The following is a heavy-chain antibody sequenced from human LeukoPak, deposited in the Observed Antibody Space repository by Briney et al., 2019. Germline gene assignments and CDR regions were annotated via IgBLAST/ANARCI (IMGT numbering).Heavy chain of an antibody. V-gene: IGHV3-30*02. J-gene: IGHJ4*02. Sequence: GGSLRLSCAASGFTFSSYAMSWVRQAPGKGLEWVSFTRFDGKNKYYADSVKGRFTISKDSSKNTLDLQMNSLRAEDTAVYYRAKEGGSYQPLDYWGQGTLVTVSS. CDR3: AKEGGSYQPLDY. D-gene: IGHD1-26*01. CDR2: TRFDGKNK. CDR1: GFTFSSYA.